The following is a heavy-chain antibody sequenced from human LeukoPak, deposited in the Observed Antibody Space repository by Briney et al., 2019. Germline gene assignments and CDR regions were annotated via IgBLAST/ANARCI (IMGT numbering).Heavy chain of an antibody. Sequence: GGSLRLSCAASGFTFSSYAMSWVRQAPGKGLEWASAISGSGDTTYYADSVKGRFTVSRDNSKNTLYLQMNSLRAEDAAVYYCARNFYDSSGYYRIDSWGQGTLVTVSS. J-gene: IGHJ4*02. V-gene: IGHV3-23*01. D-gene: IGHD3-22*01. CDR3: ARNFYDSSGYYRIDS. CDR2: ISGSGDTT. CDR1: GFTFSSYA.